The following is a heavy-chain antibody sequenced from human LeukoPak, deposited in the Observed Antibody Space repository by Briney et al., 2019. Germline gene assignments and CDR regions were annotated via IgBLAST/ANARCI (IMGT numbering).Heavy chain of an antibody. V-gene: IGHV4-59*01. J-gene: IGHJ4*02. CDR3: ARSSSGFARRGYYFDY. CDR1: GGSISSYY. Sequence: SETLSLTCTVSGGSISSYYWSWIRQPPGKGLEWIGYIYYSGSTNYNPSLKSRVTISVDTSKNQFSLKLSSVTAADTAVYYCARSSSGFARRGYYFDYWGQGTLVTVSS. D-gene: IGHD6-19*01. CDR2: IYYSGST.